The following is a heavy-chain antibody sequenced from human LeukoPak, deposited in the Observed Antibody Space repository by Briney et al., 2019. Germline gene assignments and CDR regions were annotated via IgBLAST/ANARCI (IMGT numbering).Heavy chain of an antibody. Sequence: SETLSLTCAVSCGSFSDTTYYWGWVRQPPGKVLGLVGNVYYSGSTYYNPSLRSRVTLSVDTSKNQSSLKMSSATAADTAVSYCARLRKGRNFDSIFDFWGQGSLVTVSS. J-gene: IGHJ4*02. CDR3: ARLRKGRNFDSIFDF. D-gene: IGHD3-9*01. V-gene: IGHV4-39*01. CDR1: CGSFSDTTYY. CDR2: VYYSGST.